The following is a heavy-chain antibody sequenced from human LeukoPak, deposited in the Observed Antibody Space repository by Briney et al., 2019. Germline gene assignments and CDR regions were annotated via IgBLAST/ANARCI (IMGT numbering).Heavy chain of an antibody. J-gene: IGHJ5*02. CDR1: GGTFSSYA. D-gene: IGHD3-10*01. CDR2: IIPIFGTA. CDR3: ARSPQRFGDYYGSGNWFDP. Sequence: SVKVSCKASGGTFSSYAISWVRQAPGQGLEWMGGIIPIFGTANYAQKFQGRVTITADKSTSTAYMELSSLRSEDTAVYYCARSPQRFGDYYGSGNWFDPWGQGTLVTVSS. V-gene: IGHV1-69*06.